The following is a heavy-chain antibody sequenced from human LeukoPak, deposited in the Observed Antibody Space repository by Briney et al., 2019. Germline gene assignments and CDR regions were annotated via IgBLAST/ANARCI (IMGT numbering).Heavy chain of an antibody. V-gene: IGHV1-46*01. D-gene: IGHD1-26*01. CDR3: ATISPEAYIVGATRGGYYFDY. CDR1: GYTFTSYY. Sequence: GASVKVSCKASGYTFTSYYMHWVRQAPGQGLEWMGIINPSGGSTSYAQKFQGRVTMTRDTSTSTVYMELSSLRSEDTAVYYCATISPEAYIVGATRGGYYFDYWGQGTLVTVSS. J-gene: IGHJ4*02. CDR2: INPSGGST.